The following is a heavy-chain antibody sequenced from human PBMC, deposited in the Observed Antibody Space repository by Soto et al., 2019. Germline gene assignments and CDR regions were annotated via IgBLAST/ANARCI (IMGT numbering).Heavy chain of an antibody. J-gene: IGHJ4*02. D-gene: IGHD3-16*01. Sequence: QVQLQESGPGLVKPSGTLSLTCAVSGDSISSSNWWSWVRQPPGKGLEWIGEIYHSGYTNYNPSRKSRVTISVHTSKNQFSLELSSVTAADTAVYYCARANAGTFGGIIVDSWGQGTLVTVSS. CDR3: ARANAGTFGGIIVDS. CDR2: IYHSGYT. V-gene: IGHV4-4*02. CDR1: GDSISSSNW.